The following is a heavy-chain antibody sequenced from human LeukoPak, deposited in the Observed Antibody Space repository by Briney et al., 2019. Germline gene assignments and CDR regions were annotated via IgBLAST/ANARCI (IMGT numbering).Heavy chain of an antibody. Sequence: GASVKVSCKAFGYDFSSSAINWVRQAPGQGLEWMGWISTNNGNTDYAQRFQGRVTMTTDTSTSTAYMELRSLRSDDTAVYFCARNGRAVTTEDYYMDVWGKGTTVTVSS. D-gene: IGHD4-17*01. CDR1: GYDFSSSA. CDR2: ISTNNGNT. CDR3: ARNGRAVTTEDYYMDV. J-gene: IGHJ6*03. V-gene: IGHV1-18*01.